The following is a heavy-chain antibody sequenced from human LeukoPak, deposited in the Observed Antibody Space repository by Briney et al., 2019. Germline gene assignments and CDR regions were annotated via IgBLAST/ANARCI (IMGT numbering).Heavy chain of an antibody. CDR2: LRYDRSDE. J-gene: IGHJ4*02. V-gene: IGHV3-30*02. CDR3: ARVWKGNYYDY. D-gene: IGHD1-1*01. CDR1: GFTFSNYG. Sequence: GGSPRLSCAASGFTFSNYGMHWVRQAPGKGLEWVAFLRYDRSDEYYADSVKGRFTISRDNSKNTLYLQMNSLRAEDTAIYYCARVWKGNYYDYWGQGTLVTVSS.